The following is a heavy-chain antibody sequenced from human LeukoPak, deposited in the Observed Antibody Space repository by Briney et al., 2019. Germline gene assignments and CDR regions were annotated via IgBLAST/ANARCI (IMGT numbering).Heavy chain of an antibody. CDR3: ARGRGSPRYGWFDP. V-gene: IGHV4-30-2*01. J-gene: IGHJ5*02. CDR1: GFTFSSYA. Sequence: LRLSCAASGFTFSSYAMSWVRQPPGKGLEWIGYIYHSGSTYYNPSLKSRVTISVDRSKNQFSLKLSSVTAADTAVYYCARGRGSPRYGWFDPWGQGTLVTVSS. D-gene: IGHD3-16*01. CDR2: IYHSGST.